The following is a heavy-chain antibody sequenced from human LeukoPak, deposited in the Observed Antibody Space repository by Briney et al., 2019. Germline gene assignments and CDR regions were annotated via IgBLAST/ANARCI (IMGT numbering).Heavy chain of an antibody. CDR3: ARETGVHYFDY. CDR2: IYHSGST. D-gene: IGHD1-1*01. J-gene: IGHJ4*02. V-gene: IGHV4-38-2*02. Sequence: SETLSLTCTVSGYSISSGYYWGWIRQPPGKGLEWIGSIYHSGSTYYNPSLKSRVTISVDTSKNQFSLKLSSVTATDTAVYYCARETGVHYFDYWGQGTLVTVSS. CDR1: GYSISSGYY.